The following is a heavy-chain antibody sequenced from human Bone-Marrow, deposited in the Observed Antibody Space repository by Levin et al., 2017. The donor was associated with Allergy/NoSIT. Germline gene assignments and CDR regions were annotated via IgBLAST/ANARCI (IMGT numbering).Heavy chain of an antibody. D-gene: IGHD3-10*01. V-gene: IGHV3-9*01. Sequence: GGSLRLSCAASGFTFDDYAMHWVRQAPGKGLEWVSGISWNSGSIGYADSVKGRFTISRDNAKNSLYLQMNSLRAEDTALYYCAGLLVRGITMVRADYGMDVWGQGTTVTVSS. CDR1: GFTFDDYA. CDR2: ISWNSGSI. J-gene: IGHJ6*02. CDR3: AGLLVRGITMVRADYGMDV.